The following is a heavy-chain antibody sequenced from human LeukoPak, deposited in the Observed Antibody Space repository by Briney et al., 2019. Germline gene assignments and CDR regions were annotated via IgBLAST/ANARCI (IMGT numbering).Heavy chain of an antibody. D-gene: IGHD2-2*02. CDR3: ARMGCSSTSCYTGYYYYYMDV. CDR2: IIPMLGIA. V-gene: IGHV1-69*04. CDR1: GGTFSSYA. Sequence: SVKVSCKASGGTFSSYAISWVRQAPGQGLEWMGRIIPMLGIANYAQKFQGRVTITADKSTSTAYMELSSLRSEDTAVYYCARMGCSSTSCYTGYYYYYMDVWGKGTTVTVSS. J-gene: IGHJ6*03.